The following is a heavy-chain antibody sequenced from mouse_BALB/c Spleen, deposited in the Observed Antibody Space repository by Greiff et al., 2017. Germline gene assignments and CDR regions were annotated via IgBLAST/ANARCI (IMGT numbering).Heavy chain of an antibody. D-gene: IGHD2-1*01. Sequence: QVQLKESGAELAKPGASVKMSCKASGYTFTSYWMHWVKQRPGQGLEWIGYINPRTGYTEYNQKFKDKATLTADKSSSTAYMQRSSLTSEDSAVYYGARKGNNGNLYFDDWGEGTTLTVSS. J-gene: IGHJ2*01. CDR2: INPRTGYT. CDR1: GYTFTSYW. V-gene: IGHV1-7*01. CDR3: ARKGNNGNLYFDD.